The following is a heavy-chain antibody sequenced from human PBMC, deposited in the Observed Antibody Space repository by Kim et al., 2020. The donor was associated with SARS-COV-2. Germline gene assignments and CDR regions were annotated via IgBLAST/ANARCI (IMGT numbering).Heavy chain of an antibody. Sequence: SETLSLTCAVYGGSFSGYYWSWIRQPPGKGLEWIGEINHSGSTNYNPSLKSRVTISVDTSKNQFSLKLSSVTAADTAVYYCARGYCSSTSCYTKTYFDLWGRGTLVTVSS. V-gene: IGHV4-34*01. CDR3: ARGYCSSTSCYTKTYFDL. CDR1: GGSFSGYY. J-gene: IGHJ2*01. D-gene: IGHD2-2*02. CDR2: INHSGST.